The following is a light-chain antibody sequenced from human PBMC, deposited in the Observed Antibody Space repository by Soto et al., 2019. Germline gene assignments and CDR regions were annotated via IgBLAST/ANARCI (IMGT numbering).Light chain of an antibody. J-gene: IGKJ4*01. CDR2: DAS. CDR3: QHRSDWPLL. CDR1: QSVSSH. V-gene: IGKV3-11*01. Sequence: EIVLTQSPATLSLSPGERATLSCRASQSVSSHLTWYQHIPGQAPRLLIYDASTRANGIPARCSGSGSGTDFTRTISSLEPEEFGAYYGQHRSDWPLLFGGGTRVEIK.